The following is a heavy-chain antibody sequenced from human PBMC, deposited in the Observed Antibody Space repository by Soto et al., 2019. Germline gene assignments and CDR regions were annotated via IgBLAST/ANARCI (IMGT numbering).Heavy chain of an antibody. CDR1: GGSVSSGSYY. J-gene: IGHJ4*02. CDR2: IYYSGST. CDR3: ARTLGGFNYCFVSYFDY. V-gene: IGHV4-61*01. D-gene: IGHD3-16*01. Sequence: QVQLQESGPGLVKPSETLSLTCTVSGGSVSSGSYYWSWIRQPPGKGLEWIGYIYYSGSTKYNPSIKSRVTISVDTSKNQFLLKLSSVTAADTAVFYCARTLGGFNYCFVSYFDYWGQGTMVTVSS.